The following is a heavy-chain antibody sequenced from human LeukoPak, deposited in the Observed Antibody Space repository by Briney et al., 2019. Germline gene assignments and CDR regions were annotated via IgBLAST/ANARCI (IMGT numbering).Heavy chain of an antibody. CDR1: GGSVSSSSYY. CDR3: TRGETFEAFDY. J-gene: IGHJ4*02. D-gene: IGHD3-16*01. CDR2: IYYSGST. V-gene: IGHV4-39*01. Sequence: SGTLSLACTVSGGSVSSSSYYWAWIRQPPGKGLEWIGSIYYSGSTHYNPSLKSRVTMSVETSKNQVTLKLSSVTAADTAVYYCTRGETFEAFDYWGQGTLVTVSS.